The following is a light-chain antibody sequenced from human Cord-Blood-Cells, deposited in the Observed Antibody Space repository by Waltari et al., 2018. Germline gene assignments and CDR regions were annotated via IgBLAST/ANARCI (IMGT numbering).Light chain of an antibody. V-gene: IGKV1-12*01. J-gene: IGKJ1*01. CDR2: AAS. Sequence: DIQMTQSPSSVSASVGDRVTITCRASQGISSWLAWYQQKPGKAPKLLIYAASSLQSGVPSRFSGSGSGTDFTLTSSSLQPEDYYCQQANSFPWTFGQGTKVEIK. CDR3: QQANSFPWT. CDR1: QGISSW.